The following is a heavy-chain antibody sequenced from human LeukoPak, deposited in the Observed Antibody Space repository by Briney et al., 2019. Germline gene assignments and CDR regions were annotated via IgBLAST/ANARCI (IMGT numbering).Heavy chain of an antibody. V-gene: IGHV4-30-4*01. J-gene: IGHJ4*02. CDR2: IYYSGST. Sequence: SQTLSLTYTVSGGSISSGDYYWSWIRQPPGKGLEWIGYIYYSGSTYYNPSLKSRVTISVDTSKNQFSLKLSSVTAADTAVYYCARSINYYDSSGSGWNFDYWGQGTLVTVSS. CDR3: ARSINYYDSSGSGWNFDY. CDR1: GGSISSGDYY. D-gene: IGHD3-22*01.